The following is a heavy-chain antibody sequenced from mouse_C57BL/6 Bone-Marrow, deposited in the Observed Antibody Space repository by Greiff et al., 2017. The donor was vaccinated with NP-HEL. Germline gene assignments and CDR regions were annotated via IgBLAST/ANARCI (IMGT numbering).Heavy chain of an antibody. V-gene: IGHV1-54*01. Sequence: QVQLQQSGAELVRPGTSVKVSCKASGYAFTNYLIEWVKQRPGQGLEWIGVINPGSGGTNYNEKFKGKATLSADKSSSTAYMQLSSLTSEDSAVYFCASCSYAMDYWGQGTSVTVSS. CDR2: INPGSGGT. CDR3: ASCSYAMDY. J-gene: IGHJ4*01. CDR1: GYAFTNYL.